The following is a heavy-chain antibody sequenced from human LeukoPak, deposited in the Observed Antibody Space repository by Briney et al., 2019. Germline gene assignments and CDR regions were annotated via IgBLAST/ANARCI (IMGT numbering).Heavy chain of an antibody. Sequence: NTSETLYLACAVYGESLNSYYWSWVRQPPGAGLEWIGEIYESETTKYNPSLKSRVTISMVPSKQQFSLSLNSVTAADTAVYYCARGAWATRLGSWGLGTPVIVSS. D-gene: IGHD2-15*01. CDR1: GESLNSYY. V-gene: IGHV4-34*01. J-gene: IGHJ4*02. CDR2: IYESETT. CDR3: ARGAWATRLGS.